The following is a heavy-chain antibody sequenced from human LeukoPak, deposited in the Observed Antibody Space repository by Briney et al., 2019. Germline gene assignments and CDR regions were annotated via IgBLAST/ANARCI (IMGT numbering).Heavy chain of an antibody. CDR1: GFTFSSYA. J-gene: IGHJ6*03. CDR2: ISSSGGST. D-gene: IGHD5-24*01. Sequence: GGSLRLSCAASGFTFSSYAMSWVRQAPGKGLEWVSAISSSGGSTYYADSVKGRFTISRDNSKNTLYLQTNSLRAEDTAVYYCXXXXXTRAYYYYYMDVWGKGTTVTVSS. V-gene: IGHV3-23*01. CDR3: XXXXXTRAYYYYYMDV.